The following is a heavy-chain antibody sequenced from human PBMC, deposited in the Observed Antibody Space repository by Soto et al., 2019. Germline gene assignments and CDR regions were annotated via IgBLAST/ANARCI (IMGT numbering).Heavy chain of an antibody. D-gene: IGHD5-18*01. CDR3: ARVDTAMFGLDP. CDR1: GGSISSGDYY. CDR2: IYYSGST. V-gene: IGHV4-30-4*01. Sequence: PSETLSLTCTVSGGSISSGDYYWSWIRQPPGKGLEWIGYIYYSGSTYYNQSLKSRVTISVDTSKNQFSLKLSSVTAADTAVYYCARVDTAMFGLDPWGQGTLVTVSS. J-gene: IGHJ5*02.